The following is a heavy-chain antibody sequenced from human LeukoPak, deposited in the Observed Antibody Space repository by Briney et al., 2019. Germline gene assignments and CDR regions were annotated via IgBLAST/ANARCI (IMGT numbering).Heavy chain of an antibody. CDR3: AKHSMDYGDYVGEDY. CDR2: IFSHGET. CDR1: GFTVGNNY. J-gene: IGHJ4*02. Sequence: GGSLRLSCAASGFTVGNNYMNWVRQAPGKGLEWVSLIFSHGETSYADSVKGRFTISRDNSKNTLYLQMNGLRVEDTAVYYCAKHSMDYGDYVGEDYWGQGTLVTVSS. D-gene: IGHD4-17*01. V-gene: IGHV3-66*04.